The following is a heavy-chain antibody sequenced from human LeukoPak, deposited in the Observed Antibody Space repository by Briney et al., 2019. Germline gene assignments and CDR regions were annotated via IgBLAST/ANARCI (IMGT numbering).Heavy chain of an antibody. Sequence: PGGSLRLSCAASGFTFSSYWMSWVRQAPGKGLEWVSAISGSGGSTHYADSVKGRFTISRDNSKNTLYLQMNSLRAEDTAVYYCAKDTVPIFGVVIPAEYFQHWGQGTLVTVSS. J-gene: IGHJ1*01. CDR2: ISGSGGST. CDR3: AKDTVPIFGVVIPAEYFQH. D-gene: IGHD3-3*01. V-gene: IGHV3-23*01. CDR1: GFTFSSYW.